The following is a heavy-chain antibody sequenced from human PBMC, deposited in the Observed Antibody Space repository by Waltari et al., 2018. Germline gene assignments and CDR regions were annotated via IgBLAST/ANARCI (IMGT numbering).Heavy chain of an antibody. J-gene: IGHJ5*02. D-gene: IGHD2-2*01. Sequence: QVQLVQSGAEVKKPGASVKVSCKASGYTFTSYDINWVRQATGQGLEWMGWMNPTSGNTGYAQKFQGRVTITRNTSISTAYMELSSLRSEDTAVYYCARVGYCSSTSCGSGWFDPWGQGTLVTVSS. CDR2: MNPTSGNT. CDR1: GYTFTSYD. V-gene: IGHV1-8*03. CDR3: ARVGYCSSTSCGSGWFDP.